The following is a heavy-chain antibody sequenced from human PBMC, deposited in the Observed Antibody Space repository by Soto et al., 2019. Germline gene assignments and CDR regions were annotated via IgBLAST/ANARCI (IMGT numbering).Heavy chain of an antibody. Sequence: ETLSLTCTVSGGSISSYYWSWIRQPPGKGLEWIGYIYYSGSTNYNPSLKSRVTISVDTSKNQFSLKLSSVTAADTAVYYCARDRNWNYYFDYWGQGTLVTVSS. J-gene: IGHJ4*02. CDR1: GGSISSYY. V-gene: IGHV4-59*01. D-gene: IGHD1-7*01. CDR3: ARDRNWNYYFDY. CDR2: IYYSGST.